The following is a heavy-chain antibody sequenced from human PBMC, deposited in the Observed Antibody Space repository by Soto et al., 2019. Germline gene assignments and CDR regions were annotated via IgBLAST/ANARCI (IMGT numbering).Heavy chain of an antibody. Sequence: LKRSCKASGYTNTSYAMHWVRQAPGQRLEWMGWISAGNGNTKYSQKFQGRVTITRDTSASTAYMELSSLRSEDTAVYSCASLQGRFYCAFGYWGQGILVTGSS. J-gene: IGHJ4*02. D-gene: IGHD1-26*01. V-gene: IGHV1-3*01. CDR1: GYTNTSYA. CDR2: ISAGNGNT. CDR3: ASLQGRFYCAFGY.